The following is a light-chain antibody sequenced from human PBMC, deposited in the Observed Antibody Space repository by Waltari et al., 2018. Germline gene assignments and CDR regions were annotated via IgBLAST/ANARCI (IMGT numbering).Light chain of an antibody. V-gene: IGKV3-11*01. Sequence: EIVLTQSPVTLSLSPGERATLSCRASQSVSTSLAWYQHRPGQAPRLLIYDASTRATGIPARFSGSGSGTGFTLTVSSLEPEDFAVYYCQRRSNSPPWTFGQGTTVEVK. J-gene: IGKJ1*01. CDR2: DAS. CDR1: QSVSTS. CDR3: QRRSNSPPWT.